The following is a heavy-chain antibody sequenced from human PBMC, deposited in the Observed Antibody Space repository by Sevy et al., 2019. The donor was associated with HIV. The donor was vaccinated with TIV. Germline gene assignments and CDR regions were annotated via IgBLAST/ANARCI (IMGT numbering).Heavy chain of an antibody. CDR1: GYTFTSYG. D-gene: IGHD3-22*01. Sequence: ASVKVSCKASGYTFTSYGISWVRQAPGQGLEWMGWISAYNGNTNYAQKLQGRVTMTTDTSTSTAYMELRSLRSDDTAVYYCARGGYYDSSGYSPSTNHFQHWGQGTLVTVS. CDR2: ISAYNGNT. V-gene: IGHV1-18*01. CDR3: ARGGYYDSSGYSPSTNHFQH. J-gene: IGHJ1*01.